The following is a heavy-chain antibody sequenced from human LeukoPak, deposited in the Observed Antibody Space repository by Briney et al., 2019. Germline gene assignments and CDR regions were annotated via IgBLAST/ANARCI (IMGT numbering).Heavy chain of an antibody. CDR3: ARGRRLSNGYYYYMDV. CDR2: INHSGST. CDR1: GGSFSGYY. D-gene: IGHD4-11*01. Sequence: SETLSLTCAVYGGSFSGYYWSWIRQPPGKGLEWIGEINHSGSTNYNPSLKSRVTISVDTSKNQFSLKLSSVTAADTAVYYCARGRRLSNGYYYYMDVWGKGTTVTVSS. J-gene: IGHJ6*03. V-gene: IGHV4-34*01.